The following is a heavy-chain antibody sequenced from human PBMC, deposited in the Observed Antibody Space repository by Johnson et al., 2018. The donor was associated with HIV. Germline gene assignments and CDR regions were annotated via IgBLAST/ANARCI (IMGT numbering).Heavy chain of an antibody. CDR2: IRYDGSNK. D-gene: IGHD6-13*01. CDR1: GFTFSSYG. V-gene: IGHV3-30*02. CDR3: AKVLTSSTSWLDDAFDI. Sequence: QEQLVESGGGVVQPGGSLRLSCAASGFTFSSYGMHWVRQAPGKGLEWVAFIRYDGSNKYYADSVKGRFTISRDNSKNTLFLQMNSLRAEDTAVYYCAKVLTSSTSWLDDAFDICGQGTMVTVSS. J-gene: IGHJ3*02.